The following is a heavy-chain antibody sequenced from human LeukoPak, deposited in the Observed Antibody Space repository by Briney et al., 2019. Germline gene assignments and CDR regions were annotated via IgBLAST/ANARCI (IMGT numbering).Heavy chain of an antibody. CDR2: IKQDGSEK. V-gene: IGHV3-7*01. D-gene: IGHD6-25*01. J-gene: IGHJ4*02. CDR1: GFTFSSYW. CDR3: ARDLSSGYFDY. Sequence: GGSLRLSCAASGFTFSSYWMSWVRQAPGKGLEWVANIKQDGSEKYYVDSVKGRFTISRDNAKNSLYLQKNSLRAEDTAVYYCARDLSSGYFDYWGQGTLVTVSS.